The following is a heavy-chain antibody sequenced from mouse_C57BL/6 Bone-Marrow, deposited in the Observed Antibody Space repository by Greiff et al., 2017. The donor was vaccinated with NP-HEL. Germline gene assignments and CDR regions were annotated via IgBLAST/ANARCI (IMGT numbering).Heavy chain of an antibody. J-gene: IGHJ3*01. V-gene: IGHV14-4*01. CDR2: IDPENGDT. Sequence: VQLQQSGAELVRPGASVKLSCTASGFNIKDDYMHWVKQRPEQGLEWIGWIDPENGDTEYASKFQGKATITADTSSNTAYLQLSSLTSEDTAVYYCTLYDLSWFAYWGQGTLVTVSA. CDR1: GFNIKDDY. CDR3: TLYDLSWFAY. D-gene: IGHD2-3*01.